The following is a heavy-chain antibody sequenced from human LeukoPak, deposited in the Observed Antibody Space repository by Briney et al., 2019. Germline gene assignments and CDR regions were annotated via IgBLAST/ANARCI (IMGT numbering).Heavy chain of an antibody. CDR2: IDPSDSYT. J-gene: IGHJ4*01. CDR1: GYSFTSYG. CDR3: ARTLTPDIDY. D-gene: IGHD4-11*01. V-gene: IGHV5-10-1*01. Sequence: GESLRFSCKGSGYSFTSYGISWVRQMPGKGLEWMGRIDPSDSYTNYSPSFQGHVTISADKSISTAYLQWSSLRASDTAMYYCARTLTPDIDYWGRGTLVTVSS.